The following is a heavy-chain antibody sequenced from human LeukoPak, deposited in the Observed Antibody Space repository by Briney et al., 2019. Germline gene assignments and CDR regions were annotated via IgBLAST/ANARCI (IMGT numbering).Heavy chain of an antibody. CDR1: GFTFSDYY. CDR3: ARSSEEWVVEEFDY. CDR2: ISSSSSYT. V-gene: IGHV3-11*06. J-gene: IGHJ4*02. D-gene: IGHD6-19*01. Sequence: GGSLRLSCAASGFTFSDYYMSWIRQAPGKGLEWVSYISSSSSYTNYADSVKGRFTISRDNAKNSLHLQMNSLRAEDTAVYYCARSSEEWVVEEFDYWGEGNLVTVSS.